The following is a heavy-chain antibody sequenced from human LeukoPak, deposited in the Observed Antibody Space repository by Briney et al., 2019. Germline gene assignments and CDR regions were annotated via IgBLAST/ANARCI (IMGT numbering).Heavy chain of an antibody. CDR1: GFTFSSYE. CDR2: ISSSGSTI. CDR3: AREPYSSSWYLWFDP. D-gene: IGHD6-13*01. Sequence: GGSLRLSCAASGFTFSSYEMNWVRQAPGKGLEWVSYISSSGSTIYYADSVKGRFTISRDNDKNSLYLQMNSLRAEDTAVYYCAREPYSSSWYLWFDPWGQGTLVTVSS. J-gene: IGHJ5*02. V-gene: IGHV3-48*03.